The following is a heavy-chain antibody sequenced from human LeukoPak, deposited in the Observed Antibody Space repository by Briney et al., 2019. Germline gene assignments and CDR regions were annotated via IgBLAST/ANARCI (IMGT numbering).Heavy chain of an antibody. J-gene: IGHJ4*02. V-gene: IGHV3-48*03. Sequence: GGSLRLSCAASGFTFSSYEMNWVRQAPGKGLEWVSYIGTSGADIYYADSVKGRFTISRDNSKNTLYLQMNTLRAEDTAVYYCAKHVGYCSSSTCHFDYWGQGTLVSVSS. CDR1: GFTFSSYE. CDR3: AKHVGYCSSSTCHFDY. D-gene: IGHD2-2*01. CDR2: IGTSGADI.